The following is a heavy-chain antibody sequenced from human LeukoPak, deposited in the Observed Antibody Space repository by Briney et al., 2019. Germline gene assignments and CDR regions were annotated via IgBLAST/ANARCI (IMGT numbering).Heavy chain of an antibody. V-gene: IGHV1-46*01. D-gene: IGHD5-18*01. J-gene: IGHJ4*02. Sequence: ASVKVSCKASGYTFTSYYMHWVRQAPGQGLEWMGIINPSGGSTSYAQKFQGRVTMTRDMSTSTVYMELSSLRSEDTAVYYCATLNTAMVPFDYWGQGTLVTVSP. CDR2: INPSGGST. CDR3: ATLNTAMVPFDY. CDR1: GYTFTSYY.